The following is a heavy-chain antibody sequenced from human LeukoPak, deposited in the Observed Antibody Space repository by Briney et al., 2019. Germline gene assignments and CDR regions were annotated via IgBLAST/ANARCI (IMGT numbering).Heavy chain of an antibody. CDR3: ARVGVAGTIDY. D-gene: IGHD6-19*01. CDR2: ISAYNGNT. J-gene: IGHJ4*02. CDR1: GGTFSSYA. Sequence: ASVKVSCKASGGTFSSYAISWVRQAPGQGLEWMGWISAYNGNTNYAQKLQGRVTMTRNTSISTAYMELSSLRSEDTAVYYCARVGVAGTIDYWGQGTLVTVSS. V-gene: IGHV1-18*01.